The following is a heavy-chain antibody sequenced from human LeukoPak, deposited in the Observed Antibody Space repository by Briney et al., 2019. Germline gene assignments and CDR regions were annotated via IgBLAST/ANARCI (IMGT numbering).Heavy chain of an antibody. CDR2: ISSSGSTI. D-gene: IGHD3-10*01. Sequence: GGSLRLSCAASGFTFSDYYMSWIRQAPGKGLEWVSYISSSGSTIYYADSVKGRFTISRDNAKNSLYLQMNSLRAEDTAVYYCAKDEVVRGLVIRFDYWGQGTLVTVSS. CDR3: AKDEVVRGLVIRFDY. CDR1: GFTFSDYY. J-gene: IGHJ4*02. V-gene: IGHV3-11*04.